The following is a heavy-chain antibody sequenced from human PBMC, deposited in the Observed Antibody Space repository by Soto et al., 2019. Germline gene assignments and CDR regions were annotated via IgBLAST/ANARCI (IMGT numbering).Heavy chain of an antibody. CDR3: ARGGYDYVWGSYRWNAFDI. V-gene: IGHV1-69*12. J-gene: IGHJ3*02. CDR2: IIPIFGTA. CDR1: GGTFSSYA. D-gene: IGHD3-16*02. Sequence: QVQLVQSGAEVKKPGSSVKVSCKASGGTFSSYAISWVRQAPGQGLEWMGGIIPIFGTANYAQKFQGRVTITADESKSTAYMELSSLRSEDTAVYYCARGGYDYVWGSYRWNAFDIWGQGTMVTVSS.